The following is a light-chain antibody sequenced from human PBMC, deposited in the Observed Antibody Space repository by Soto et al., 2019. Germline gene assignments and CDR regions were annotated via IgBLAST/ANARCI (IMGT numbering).Light chain of an antibody. CDR3: QHRTNWPRT. CDR1: QSVGTF. V-gene: IGKV3-11*01. Sequence: EIVFTQSPATLSLSPGERATLSCRASQSVGTFLAGYQQKPGQAPRLIIYDASNRATGIPARFSGTRSGTDFALNISSVEPEVFAVYYCQHRTNWPRTFGQTTKLDIK. CDR2: DAS. J-gene: IGKJ2*01.